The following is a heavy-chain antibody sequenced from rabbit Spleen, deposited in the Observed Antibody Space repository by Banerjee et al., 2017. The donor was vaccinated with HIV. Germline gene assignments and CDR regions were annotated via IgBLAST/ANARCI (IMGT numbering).Heavy chain of an antibody. CDR3: ARGSATMTMVITGYYLTL. J-gene: IGHJ4*01. CDR2: IYAGTSGST. V-gene: IGHV1S40*01. Sequence: QSLEESGGDLVKPGASLTLTCTASGFSFSSSYWICWVRQAPGKGLEWIACIYAGTSGSTYYASWAKGRFTISKTSSTTVTLQMTSLTAADTATYFCARGSATMTMVITGYYLTLWGQGTLVTV. CDR1: GFSFSSSYW. D-gene: IGHD2-1*01.